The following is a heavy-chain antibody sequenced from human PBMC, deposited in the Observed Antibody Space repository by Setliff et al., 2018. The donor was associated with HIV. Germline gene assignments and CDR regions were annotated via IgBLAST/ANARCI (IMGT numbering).Heavy chain of an antibody. CDR2: IKPDGSEK. V-gene: IGHV3-7*03. D-gene: IGHD5-18*01. Sequence: AGGSLRLSCAASGFTFSNYWMSWVRQTPGKGLEWVANIKPDGSEKYYVDSVKGRFTISRDNAENVVFLEMFSLTTEDTGFYHCGKGFAYSYGQYPIEYWGQGNLVTVSS. CDR1: GFTFSNYW. J-gene: IGHJ4*02. CDR3: GKGFAYSYGQYPIEY.